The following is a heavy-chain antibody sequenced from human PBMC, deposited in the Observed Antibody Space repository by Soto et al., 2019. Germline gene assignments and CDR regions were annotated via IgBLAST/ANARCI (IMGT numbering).Heavy chain of an antibody. D-gene: IGHD3-9*01. Sequence: SETLSLTCTVSGGSISSGGYYWSWIRQHPGKGLEWIGYIYYSGSTYYNPSLKSRVTISVDTSKNQFSLKLSSVTAADTAVYYCARGVRLRYFDWSLDAFDIWGPGTMVTVSS. CDR1: GGSISSGGYY. CDR2: IYYSGST. J-gene: IGHJ3*02. V-gene: IGHV4-31*03. CDR3: ARGVRLRYFDWSLDAFDI.